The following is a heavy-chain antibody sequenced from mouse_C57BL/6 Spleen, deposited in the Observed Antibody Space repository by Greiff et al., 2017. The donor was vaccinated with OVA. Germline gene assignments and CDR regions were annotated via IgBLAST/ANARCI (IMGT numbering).Heavy chain of an antibody. Sequence: VQLQQSGPELVKPGASVTISCKASGYAFSSSWMNWVKQRPGKGLEWIGRIYPGDGDTNYNGKFKGKATLTADKSSSTAYMQLSSLTSEDSAVYFCAREPNWDGDYWGQGTTLTVSS. CDR3: AREPNWDGDY. D-gene: IGHD4-1*02. V-gene: IGHV1-82*01. CDR1: GYAFSSSW. CDR2: IYPGDGDT. J-gene: IGHJ2*01.